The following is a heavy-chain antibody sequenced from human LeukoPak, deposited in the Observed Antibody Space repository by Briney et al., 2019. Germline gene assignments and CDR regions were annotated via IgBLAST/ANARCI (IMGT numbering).Heavy chain of an antibody. CDR2: ISYDGSNK. J-gene: IGHJ3*02. CDR3: AKVLVNCGGDCYGHDAFDI. CDR1: GFTFSSYA. Sequence: RGSLRLSCAASGFTFSSYAMHWVRQAPGKGLEWVAVISYDGSNKYYADSVKGRFTISRDNSKNTLYLQMNSLRAEDTAVYYCAKVLVNCGGDCYGHDAFDIWGQGTMVTVSS. V-gene: IGHV3-30*04. D-gene: IGHD2-21*02.